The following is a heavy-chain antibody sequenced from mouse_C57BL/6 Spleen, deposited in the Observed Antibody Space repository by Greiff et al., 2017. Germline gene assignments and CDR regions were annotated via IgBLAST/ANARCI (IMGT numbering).Heavy chain of an antibody. CDR2: INPNNGGT. CDR3: ARSYYYGSSFFDY. J-gene: IGHJ2*01. D-gene: IGHD1-1*01. Sequence: EVQLQQSGPELVKPGASVKMSCKASGYTFTDYNMHWVKQSHGKSLEWIGYINPNNGGTSYNQKFKGKATLTVNKSSSTAYMELRSLTSEDSAVYDCARSYYYGSSFFDYWGQGTTLTVSS. V-gene: IGHV1-22*01. CDR1: GYTFTDYN.